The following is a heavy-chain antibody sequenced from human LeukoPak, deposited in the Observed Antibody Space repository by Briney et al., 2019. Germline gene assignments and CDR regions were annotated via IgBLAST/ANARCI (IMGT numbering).Heavy chain of an antibody. CDR1: AFTFSSFG. CDR3: ARDRETWYFDF. V-gene: IGHV3-33*01. CDR2: IWYDGSNK. Sequence: GGSLRLSCAASAFTFSSFGMHWVRQAPGKGLEWVAVIWYDGSNKYYADSVEGRFTISRDNSKNTLYLQMDSLRAEDTAVYYCARDRETWYFDFWGQGTLVTVSS. J-gene: IGHJ4*02.